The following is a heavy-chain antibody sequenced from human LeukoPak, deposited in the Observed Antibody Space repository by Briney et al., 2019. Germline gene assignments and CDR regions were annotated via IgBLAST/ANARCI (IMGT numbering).Heavy chain of an antibody. D-gene: IGHD5-12*01. CDR2: IKSKTDGGTT. V-gene: IGHV3-15*01. CDR3: TTSLSGYDFLFDY. CDR1: GFTFSNAW. J-gene: IGHJ4*02. Sequence: GGSLRLSCAASGFTFSNAWMSWVRQAPGKGLEWVGRIKSKTDGGTTDYAAPVKDRFTFSRDDSKNTLYLRMNNLQTEDTAVYYCTTSLSGYDFLFDYWGQGTLVTVSS.